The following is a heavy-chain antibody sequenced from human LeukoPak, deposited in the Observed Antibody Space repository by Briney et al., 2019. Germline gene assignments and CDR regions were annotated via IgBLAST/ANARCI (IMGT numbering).Heavy chain of an antibody. V-gene: IGHV3-30-3*01. Sequence: AGGSLRLSCAASRFTFSSNAMHWVRQAPGKGLEWVAVISYDGNNEFYADSVKGRFTISRDNPKNTLYLQMNILRAEDTAVYYCAREGGYSYGNFDYWGQGTLVAVSS. CDR1: RFTFSSNA. CDR2: ISYDGNNE. D-gene: IGHD5-18*01. J-gene: IGHJ4*02. CDR3: AREGGYSYGNFDY.